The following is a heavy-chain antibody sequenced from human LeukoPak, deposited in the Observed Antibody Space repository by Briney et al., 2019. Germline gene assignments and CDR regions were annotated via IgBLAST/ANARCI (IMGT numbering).Heavy chain of an antibody. D-gene: IGHD5-12*01. V-gene: IGHV1-18*01. CDR2: ISAYNCNT. Sequence: ASVKVSCKASGYTFTSYGISWVRQAPGQGLEWMGWISAYNCNTNYAQKLQGRVTMTTDTSTSTAYMELRSLRSDDPAVYYCARAWGDSWLPSGDSGYEGWFDPWGQGTLVTVSS. CDR1: GYTFTSYG. CDR3: ARAWGDSWLPSGDSGYEGWFDP. J-gene: IGHJ5*02.